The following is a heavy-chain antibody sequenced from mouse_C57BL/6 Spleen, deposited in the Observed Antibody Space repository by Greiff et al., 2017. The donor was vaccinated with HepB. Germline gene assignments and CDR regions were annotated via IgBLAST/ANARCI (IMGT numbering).Heavy chain of an antibody. D-gene: IGHD1-1*01. CDR1: GYSITSGYY. CDR3: ARFITTSGYAMDY. J-gene: IGHJ4*01. CDR2: ISYDGSN. Sequence: ESGPGLVKPSQSLSLTCSVTGYSITSGYYWNWIRQFPGNKLEWMGYISYDGSNNYNPSLKNRISITRDTSKNQFFLKLNSVTTEDTATYYCARFITTSGYAMDYWGQGTSVTVSS. V-gene: IGHV3-6*01.